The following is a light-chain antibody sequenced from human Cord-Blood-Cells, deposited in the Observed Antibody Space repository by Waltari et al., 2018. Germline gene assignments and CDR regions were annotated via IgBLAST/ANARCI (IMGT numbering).Light chain of an antibody. CDR3: QSADSSGTYRV. Sequence: SYELTQPPSVSVSPGQTARSTCSGDALPKQYAYWYQQKPGQAPVLVIYKDSERPSGIPARFSGSSSGTTVTLTISGVQAEDEADYYCQSADSSGTYRVFGGGTKLTVL. CDR1: ALPKQY. J-gene: IGLJ3*02. V-gene: IGLV3-25*03. CDR2: KDS.